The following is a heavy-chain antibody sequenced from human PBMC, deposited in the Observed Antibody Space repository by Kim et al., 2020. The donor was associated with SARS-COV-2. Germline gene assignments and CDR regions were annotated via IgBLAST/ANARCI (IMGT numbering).Heavy chain of an antibody. D-gene: IGHD6-13*01. Sequence: GGSLRLSCAASGFTFSSYSINWVRQAPGKGLEWVSYISSSSSTLYYADSVKGRFTISRDNAKNSLYLQMNSLRDEDTAVYYCARCRVKGIAATNDYWGQGTLVTVSS. V-gene: IGHV3-48*02. CDR2: ISSSSSTL. CDR1: GFTFSSYS. CDR3: ARCRVKGIAATNDY. J-gene: IGHJ4*02.